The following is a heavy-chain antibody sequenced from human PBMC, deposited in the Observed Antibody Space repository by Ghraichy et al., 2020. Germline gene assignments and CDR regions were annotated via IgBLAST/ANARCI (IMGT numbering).Heavy chain of an antibody. D-gene: IGHD3-16*01. CDR2: ISRSGVST. Sequence: GGSLRLSCATSGFSFATYGMAWVRQAPGKGLEYVAGISRSGVSTYYADSVKGRFTISRDNSKTTLYLHLSSLRVDDTAVYFCAKALQGGSLRYFDSWGQGTLVTVSS. V-gene: IGHV3-23*01. CDR3: AKALQGGSLRYFDS. J-gene: IGHJ4*01. CDR1: GFSFATYG.